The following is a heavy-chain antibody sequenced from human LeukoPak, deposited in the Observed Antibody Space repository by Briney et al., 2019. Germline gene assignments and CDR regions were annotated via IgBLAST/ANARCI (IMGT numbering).Heavy chain of an antibody. CDR2: INPNSGGT. V-gene: IGHV1-2*02. D-gene: IGHD3-9*01. CDR1: AYSLNELS. CDR3: ARGYYDILTGYYSFDY. J-gene: IGHJ4*02. Sequence: ASVKVSCKVSAYSLNELSMHWVRQAPGQGLEWMGWINPNSGGTNYAQKFQGRVTMTRDTSISTAYMELSRLRSDDTAVYYCARGYYDILTGYYSFDYWGQGTLVTVSS.